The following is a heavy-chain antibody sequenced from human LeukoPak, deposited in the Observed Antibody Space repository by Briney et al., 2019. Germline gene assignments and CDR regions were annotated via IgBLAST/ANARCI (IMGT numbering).Heavy chain of an antibody. CDR1: GFTFSSYG. J-gene: IGHJ4*02. CDR2: IRYDGSNK. D-gene: IGHD6-13*01. Sequence: GGSLRLSCAASGFTFSSYGMHWVRQAPGKGLEWVAFIRYDGSNKYYADSVKGRFTISRDNSKNTLYLHVNSLRPEDTAVYYCARSPPPGGSSPDYWGQGTLVTVSS. CDR3: ARSPPPGGSSPDY. V-gene: IGHV3-30*02.